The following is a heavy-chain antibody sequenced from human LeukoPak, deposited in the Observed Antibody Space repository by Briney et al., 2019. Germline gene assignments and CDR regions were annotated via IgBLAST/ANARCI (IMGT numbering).Heavy chain of an antibody. V-gene: IGHV3-30*02. CDR2: IRYDGSNK. D-gene: IGHD3-10*01. J-gene: IGHJ4*02. CDR3: AKDPHYYGPGSPPDY. Sequence: PGGSLRLSCAASGFTFSSYGMHWVRQAPGKGLEWVAFIRYDGSNKYYADSVKGRFTISRDNSKNTLYLQMNSLRAEDTAVYYCAKDPHYYGPGSPPDYWGQGTLVTVSS. CDR1: GFTFSSYG.